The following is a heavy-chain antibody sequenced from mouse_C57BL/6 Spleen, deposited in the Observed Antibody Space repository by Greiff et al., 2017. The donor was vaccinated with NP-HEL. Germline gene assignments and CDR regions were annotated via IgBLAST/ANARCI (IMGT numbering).Heavy chain of an antibody. Sequence: QVQLQQSGPELVKPGASVKISCKASGYSFTSYYIHWVKQRPGQGLEWIGWIYPGSGNTKYNEKFKGKATLTADTSSSTAYMQLSSLTSEDSAVYYCARGGLGGYFDVWGTGTTVTVSS. CDR1: GYSFTSYY. CDR3: ARGGLGGYFDV. D-gene: IGHD4-1*01. CDR2: IYPGSGNT. V-gene: IGHV1-66*01. J-gene: IGHJ1*03.